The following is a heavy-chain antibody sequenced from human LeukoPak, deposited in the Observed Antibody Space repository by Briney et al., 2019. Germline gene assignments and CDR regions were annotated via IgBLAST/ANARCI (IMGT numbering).Heavy chain of an antibody. CDR1: GGSISSYY. V-gene: IGHV4-59*08. D-gene: IGHD3-3*01. J-gene: IGHJ4*02. CDR3: ARGPSLKYDFWSGYFGY. Sequence: SETLSLTCTVSGGSISSYYWSWIRQPPGKGLEWIGYIYYTGSTNYNPSLKSRVTISVDTSKNQFSLKLSSVTAADTAVYYCARGPSLKYDFWSGYFGYWGQGTLVTVSS. CDR2: IYYTGST.